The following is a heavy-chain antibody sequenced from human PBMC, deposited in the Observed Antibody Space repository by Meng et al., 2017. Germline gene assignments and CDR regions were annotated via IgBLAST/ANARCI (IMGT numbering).Heavy chain of an antibody. J-gene: IGHJ3*02. CDR3: AREPEDYGDYSGAFDI. V-gene: IGHV4-61*02. D-gene: IGHD4-17*01. Sequence: VPLAGYGPGLVKPSQTLSLTCTVSGGSISSVSYYWSWIRQPAGKGLEWIGRIYTSGSTNYNPSLKSRVTISVDTSKNQFSLKLSSVTAADTAVYYCAREPEDYGDYSGAFDIWGQGTMVTVSS. CDR1: GGSISSVSYY. CDR2: IYTSGST.